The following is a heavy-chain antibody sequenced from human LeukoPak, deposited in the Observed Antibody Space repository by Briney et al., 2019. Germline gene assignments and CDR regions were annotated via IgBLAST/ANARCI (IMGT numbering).Heavy chain of an antibody. CDR2: INPNSGGT. D-gene: IGHD4-17*01. V-gene: IGHV1-2*02. Sequence: ASVKVSCKASGYTFTGYYMHRVRQAPGQGLEWMGWINPNSGGTNYAQKFQGRVTMTRDTSISTAYMELGRLRSDDTAVYYCARGPNYGDHWFDPWGQGTLVTVSS. J-gene: IGHJ5*02. CDR3: ARGPNYGDHWFDP. CDR1: GYTFTGYY.